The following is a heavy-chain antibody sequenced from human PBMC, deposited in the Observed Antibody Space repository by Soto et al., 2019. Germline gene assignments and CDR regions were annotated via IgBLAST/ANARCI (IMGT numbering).Heavy chain of an antibody. CDR2: ISSSGCI. Sequence: GGSLRLSCAASGFNFNSYTINWVRQAPGKQLEWLSSISSSGCIFSTDSVRGRFTISRDNAKNSVYLQINSLRAEDTAVYFCARDCSGGSCYPGMDVWGQGTTVTVSS. D-gene: IGHD2-15*01. V-gene: IGHV3-21*01. CDR3: ARDCSGGSCYPGMDV. CDR1: GFNFNSYT. J-gene: IGHJ6*02.